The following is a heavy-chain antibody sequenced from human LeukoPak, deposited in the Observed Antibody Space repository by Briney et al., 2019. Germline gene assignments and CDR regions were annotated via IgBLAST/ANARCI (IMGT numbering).Heavy chain of an antibody. CDR1: GGSISSYY. CDR2: IYYSGST. D-gene: IGHD6-19*01. CDR3: ARDKGKYSSGWFAFGI. Sequence: SETLSLTCTVSGGSISSYYWSWIRQPPGKGLEWIGYIYYSGSTNYNPSLKSRVTISVDTSKNQFSLKLSFVTAADTAIYYCARDKGKYSSGWFAFGIWGQGTMVTVSS. J-gene: IGHJ3*02. V-gene: IGHV4-59*01.